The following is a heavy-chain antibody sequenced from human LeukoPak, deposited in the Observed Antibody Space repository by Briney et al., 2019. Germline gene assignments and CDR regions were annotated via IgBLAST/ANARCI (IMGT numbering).Heavy chain of an antibody. J-gene: IGHJ4*02. CDR1: GGSFSGYY. Sequence: SETLSPTCAVYGGSFSGYYWSWIRQPPGKGLEWIGEINHSGSTNYNPSLKSRVTISVDTSKKQFSLKLSSVTAADTAVYYCARSWLIVAKITYYYFDYWGQGTLVTVSS. CDR3: ARSWLIVAKITYYYFDY. D-gene: IGHD5-12*01. V-gene: IGHV4-34*01. CDR2: INHSGST.